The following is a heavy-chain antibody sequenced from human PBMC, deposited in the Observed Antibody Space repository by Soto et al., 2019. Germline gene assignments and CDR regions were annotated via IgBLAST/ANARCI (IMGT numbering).Heavy chain of an antibody. J-gene: IGHJ4*02. CDR2: IYSGGST. V-gene: IGHV3-53*02. CDR1: GFTVSSNY. Sequence: EVQLVETGGGLIQPGGSLRLSCAASGFTVSSNYMSWVRQAPGKGLEWVSVIYSGGSTYYADSVKGRFTISRDNSKNTLYLQMNSLRAEDTAVYYCARVGIQLWPSFDYWGQGNLVTVSS. D-gene: IGHD5-18*01. CDR3: ARVGIQLWPSFDY.